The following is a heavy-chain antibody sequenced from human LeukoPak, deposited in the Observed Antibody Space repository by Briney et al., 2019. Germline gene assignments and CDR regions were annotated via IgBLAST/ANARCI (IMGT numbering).Heavy chain of an antibody. J-gene: IGHJ6*02. Sequence: PSETLSLTCTVSGGSVTSGSNFWTWIRQPPGKGLEWIGYFYSSGSTNYNPSLKSRVTLSVDSSKNQFSLRLSSVTAADTAVYYCTRDIGKRFGEQGNYYYGMDVWGQGTTVTVSS. D-gene: IGHD3-10*01. CDR1: GGSVTSGSNF. V-gene: IGHV4-61*01. CDR2: FYSSGST. CDR3: TRDIGKRFGEQGNYYYGMDV.